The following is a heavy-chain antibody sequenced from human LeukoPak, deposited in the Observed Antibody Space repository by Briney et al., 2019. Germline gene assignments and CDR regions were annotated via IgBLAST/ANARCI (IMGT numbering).Heavy chain of an antibody. CDR2: TYYRSKWYN. Sequence: SQTLSLTCAISGDSVSSNSAAWNWIRQSPSRGLEWLGRTYYRSKWYNDYAVSVKSRITINPDTSKNQFSLQLNSVTPEDTAVYYCARGTQYDILTGYLRSEFWFDPWGQGTLVTVSS. CDR3: ARGTQYDILTGYLRSEFWFDP. CDR1: GDSVSSNSAA. D-gene: IGHD3-9*01. J-gene: IGHJ5*02. V-gene: IGHV6-1*01.